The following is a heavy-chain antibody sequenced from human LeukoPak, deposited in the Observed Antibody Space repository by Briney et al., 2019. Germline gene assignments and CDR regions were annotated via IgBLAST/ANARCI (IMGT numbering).Heavy chain of an antibody. CDR1: GFTFSSYV. V-gene: IGHV3-23*01. CDR3: ATTLLRASTYMDV. Sequence: PGGSLRLSCAASGFTFSSYVMSWVRQAPGKGLEWVSGISCSGGSTYYADSVKGRFTISRDNSKNTLYLQMNSLRAEDTAVYYCATTLLRASTYMDVWGKGTTVTVSS. D-gene: IGHD1-1*01. J-gene: IGHJ6*03. CDR2: ISCSGGST.